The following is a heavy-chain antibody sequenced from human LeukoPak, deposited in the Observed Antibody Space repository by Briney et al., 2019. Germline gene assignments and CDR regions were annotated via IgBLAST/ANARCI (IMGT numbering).Heavy chain of an antibody. Sequence: ASVKVSCKASGYTFTGYYMHWVRQAPGQGLEWMGWINPNSGGTNYAQKFQGRVTMTRDTSISTAYMELSRLRSDDTAVYNCARDPRYCSGGSCYGYNWFDPWGQGTLVTVSS. CDR2: INPNSGGT. J-gene: IGHJ5*02. CDR1: GYTFTGYY. D-gene: IGHD2-15*01. CDR3: ARDPRYCSGGSCYGYNWFDP. V-gene: IGHV1-2*02.